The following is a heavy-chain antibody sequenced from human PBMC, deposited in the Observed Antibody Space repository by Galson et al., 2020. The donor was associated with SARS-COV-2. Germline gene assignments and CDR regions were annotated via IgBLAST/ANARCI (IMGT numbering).Heavy chain of an antibody. D-gene: IGHD3-10*01. CDR2: ISGSGST. Sequence: GGSLRLSCAASGFTFSSYAMSWVRQAPGKGLEWVSAISGSGSTSYTDPVKGRFTISRDNSKNTLYLQMNSLRAEDTAVYYCARIRQASGLLWFGELLYLDAFDIWGQGTMVTVSS. V-gene: IGHV3-23*01. J-gene: IGHJ3*02. CDR3: ARIRQASGLLWFGELLYLDAFDI. CDR1: GFTFSSYA.